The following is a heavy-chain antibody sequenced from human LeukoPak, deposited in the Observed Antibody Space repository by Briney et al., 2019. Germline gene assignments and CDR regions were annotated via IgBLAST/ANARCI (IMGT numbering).Heavy chain of an antibody. CDR3: ARSKVGATTLPIDS. CDR1: GYTFTSYD. V-gene: IGHV1-8*01. J-gene: IGHJ4*02. Sequence: GASVKVSCKASGYTFTSYDINWVRQATGQGLEWMGWMNPNSGNTGYAQTFQGRVTMTRNTSISTAYMEMNSLTSEDTAVYYCARSKVGATTLPIDSWGPGTLVIVSS. CDR2: MNPNSGNT. D-gene: IGHD1-26*01.